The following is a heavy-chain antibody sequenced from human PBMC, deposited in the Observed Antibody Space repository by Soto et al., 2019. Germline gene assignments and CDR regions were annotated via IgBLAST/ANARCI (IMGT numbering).Heavy chain of an antibody. D-gene: IGHD6-6*01. J-gene: IGHJ4*02. CDR2: ISWNSCSI. CDR3: AKDHLLGGDSTSYYFDS. V-gene: IGHV3-9*01. CDR1: GFIFDDYA. Sequence: EVQLVESGGGLVQPGRSLRLSCAASGFIFDDYAMHWVRQAPGKGLEWVSGISWNSCSIGSADSVKGRFTISRDNVKLALYLQLNRPRADGTALYYCAKDHLLGGDSTSYYFDSWGQGNLVTVSS.